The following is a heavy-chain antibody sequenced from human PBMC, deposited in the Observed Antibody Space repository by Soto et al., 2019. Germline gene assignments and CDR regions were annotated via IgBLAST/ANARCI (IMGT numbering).Heavy chain of an antibody. D-gene: IGHD3-22*01. CDR3: STGLGTYYSRLDN. CDR2: ITRTTDGGTT. CDR1: GFAFTNAW. V-gene: IGHV3-15*07. J-gene: IGHJ4*02. Sequence: GGSLRLSCAASGFAFTNAWMNWVRQAPGKGLEWVGRITRTTDGGTTDYAAPVKGRFTISRDDSKNTLYLQMNSLKTEDTAVYYCSTGLGTYYSRLDNWGLGTLVTVSS.